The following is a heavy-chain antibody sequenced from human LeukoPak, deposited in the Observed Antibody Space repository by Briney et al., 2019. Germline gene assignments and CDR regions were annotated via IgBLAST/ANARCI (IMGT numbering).Heavy chain of an antibody. J-gene: IGHJ5*02. D-gene: IGHD4-11*01. V-gene: IGHV1-18*04. Sequence: GASVKVSCKASGFRFSSFGVSWVRQAPGQGLEWMGWISTYFGVTHYAEKFEDRVTMTIDTSTTTAYMELRSLRYDDTAVYYCARDSDYSGNGNGDWFDPWGQGTVVTVSS. CDR3: ARDSDYSGNGNGDWFDP. CDR1: GFRFSSFG. CDR2: ISTYFGVT.